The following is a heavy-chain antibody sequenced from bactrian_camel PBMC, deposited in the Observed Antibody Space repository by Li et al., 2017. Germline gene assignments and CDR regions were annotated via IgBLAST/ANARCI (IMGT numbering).Heavy chain of an antibody. CDR2: ISRSATT. Sequence: HVQLVESGGGSVRAGGSLRLSCAASENTYMTYCMAWFRQAPGKEREGVARISRSATTRYAQSVQGRCTISKDNAKNTLYLQMDSLKLEDTAMYYCAIGLGESCYTWEARQPYGYWGQGTQVTVS. D-gene: IGHD2*01. CDR1: ENTYMTYC. CDR3: AIGLGESCYTWEARQPYGY. V-gene: IGHV3S53*01. J-gene: IGHJ6*01.